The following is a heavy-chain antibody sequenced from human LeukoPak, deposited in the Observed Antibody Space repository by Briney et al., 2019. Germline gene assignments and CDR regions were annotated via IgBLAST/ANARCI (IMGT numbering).Heavy chain of an antibody. V-gene: IGHV4-59*08. CDR2: IYYSGST. J-gene: IGHJ3*02. CDR1: GGSISSYY. Sequence: SETLSLTCTVSGGSISSYYWSWIRQPPGKGLEWIGYIYYSGSTNYNPSLKSRVTISVDTSKNQFSLKLSSVTAADTAVYYCARRTNYYGSGSYSAFDIWGQGTMVTVSS. CDR3: ARRTNYYGSGSYSAFDI. D-gene: IGHD3-10*01.